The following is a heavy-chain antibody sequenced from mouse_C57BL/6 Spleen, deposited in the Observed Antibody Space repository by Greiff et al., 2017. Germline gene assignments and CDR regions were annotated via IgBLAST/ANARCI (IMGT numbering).Heavy chain of an antibody. D-gene: IGHD2-10*01. CDR2: ISSGGSYT. Sequence: EVKLVESGGDLVKPGGSLKLSCAASGFTFSSYGMSWVRQTPDKRLEWVATISSGGSYTYYPDSVKGRFTISRDNAKNTLYLRMSSLKSEDTAMYYCARQAYYGNYRYFDVWGTGTTVTVSS. V-gene: IGHV5-6*01. J-gene: IGHJ1*03. CDR3: ARQAYYGNYRYFDV. CDR1: GFTFSSYG.